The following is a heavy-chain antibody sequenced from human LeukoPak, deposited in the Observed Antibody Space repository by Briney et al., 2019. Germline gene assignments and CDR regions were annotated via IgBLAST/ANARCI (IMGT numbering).Heavy chain of an antibody. Sequence: AGGSLRLSCAASGFTFSSYGMHWVRQAPGKGLEWVAFIRYDGSNKYYADSVKGRFTISRDNPKNTLYLQMNSLRAEDTAVYYCAKDPLPVIATSYFDSWGQGTLVTVSS. CDR3: AKDPLPVIATSYFDS. J-gene: IGHJ4*02. V-gene: IGHV3-30*02. D-gene: IGHD3-10*01. CDR1: GFTFSSYG. CDR2: IRYDGSNK.